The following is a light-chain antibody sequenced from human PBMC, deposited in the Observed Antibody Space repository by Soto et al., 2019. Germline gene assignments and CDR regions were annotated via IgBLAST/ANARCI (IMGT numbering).Light chain of an antibody. J-gene: IGLJ2*01. CDR1: SSDIGGYDF. Sequence: QSALTQPASVSGSPGQSITLSCTGTSSDIGGYDFVSWYQRYPGKAPKLIIYDVNNRPSGVSNLFSGSKSGNTASLTISGHQAEDEADYYCTSYASSSTHVVFGGGTKLTVL. V-gene: IGLV2-14*01. CDR2: DVN. CDR3: TSYASSSTHVV.